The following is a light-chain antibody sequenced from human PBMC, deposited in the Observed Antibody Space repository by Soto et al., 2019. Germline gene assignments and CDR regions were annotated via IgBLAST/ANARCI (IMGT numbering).Light chain of an antibody. CDR1: PGISSF. Sequence: DIQLTQSPSFLSASVGDRVTITCRASPGISSFLAWYQQRPGKAPELLIYGAFSLQSGVPSRLSGSGSGTEFTLTISSLQPEDFATYYCQQLNSYPFTFGPGTRWISN. J-gene: IGKJ3*01. V-gene: IGKV1-9*01. CDR2: GAF. CDR3: QQLNSYPFT.